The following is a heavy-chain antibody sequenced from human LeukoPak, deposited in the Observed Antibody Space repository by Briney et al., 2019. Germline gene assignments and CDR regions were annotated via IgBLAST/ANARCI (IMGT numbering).Heavy chain of an antibody. J-gene: IGHJ4*02. CDR2: IDYDGINT. CDR3: AKGGSGWF. Sequence: GGSLRLSCAAPGFTFSSYWMHWVRQAPGKGLMWVSRIDYDGINTNYADSVKGRFTISRDNAKNTLYLQMNSLRAEDTAVYYCAKGGSGWFGGQGTLVTVSS. D-gene: IGHD6-19*01. V-gene: IGHV3-74*01. CDR1: GFTFSSYW.